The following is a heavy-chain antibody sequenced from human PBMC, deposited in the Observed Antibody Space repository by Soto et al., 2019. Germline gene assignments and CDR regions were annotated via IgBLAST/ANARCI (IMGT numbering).Heavy chain of an antibody. V-gene: IGHV3-7*01. CDR2: IKQDGSEK. D-gene: IGHD3-22*01. J-gene: IGHJ2*01. Sequence: DVQLEESGGGLVQPGGSLRLSCAGSGFTFSSHWMSWVRQAPGKGLEWVANIKQDGSEKYFVDSVKGRFTISRDNAKNSLYLQLNSPRDDDTAVYYCARVVSLYFYYSPGWRYFDLWGRGTLVTVSS. CDR1: GFTFSSHW. CDR3: ARVVSLYFYYSPGWRYFDL.